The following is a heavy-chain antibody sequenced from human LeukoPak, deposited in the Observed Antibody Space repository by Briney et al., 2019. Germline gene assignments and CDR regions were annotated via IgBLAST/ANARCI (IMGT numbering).Heavy chain of an antibody. CDR3: AKVPPYYDILTGYFAPYYYYGMDV. J-gene: IGHJ6*02. CDR1: GFTFSSYS. Sequence: GGSLRLPCAASGFTFSSYSMNWVRQAPGKGLEWVSSISSSSSYIYYADSVKGRFTISRDNSKNTLYLQMNSLRAEDTAVYYCAKVPPYYDILTGYFAPYYYYGMDVWGQGTTVTVSS. V-gene: IGHV3-21*04. D-gene: IGHD3-9*01. CDR2: ISSSSSYI.